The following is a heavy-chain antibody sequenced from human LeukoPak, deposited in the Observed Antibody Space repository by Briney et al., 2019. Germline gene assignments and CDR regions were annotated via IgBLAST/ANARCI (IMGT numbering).Heavy chain of an antibody. CDR1: GFSVTNNY. CDR3: ARGDGYNFFDY. J-gene: IGHJ4*02. Sequence: PGGSLRLSCAASGFSVTNNYMSWVRQAPGKGLEWVSVFYVGGATYYADSVKGRFTISRDNSENTLYLQMNSLRAEDTAVYYCARGDGYNFFDYWSQGTLVTVSS. CDR2: FYVGGAT. V-gene: IGHV3-53*01. D-gene: IGHD5-24*01.